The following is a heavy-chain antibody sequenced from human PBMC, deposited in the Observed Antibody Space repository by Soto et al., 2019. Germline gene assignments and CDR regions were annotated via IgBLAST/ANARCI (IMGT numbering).Heavy chain of an antibody. Sequence: QVQLVQSGAEVKKPGSSVKVSCKASGGTFSSYAISWVRQAPGQGLEWMGGIIPIFGTANYAQKFQGRVTITADESTSTAYMELSSLRSEDTAVYYCARDLRIAARPPYYCGMDVWGQGTTVTVSS. CDR2: IIPIFGTA. D-gene: IGHD6-6*01. CDR3: ARDLRIAARPPYYCGMDV. CDR1: GGTFSSYA. J-gene: IGHJ6*02. V-gene: IGHV1-69*01.